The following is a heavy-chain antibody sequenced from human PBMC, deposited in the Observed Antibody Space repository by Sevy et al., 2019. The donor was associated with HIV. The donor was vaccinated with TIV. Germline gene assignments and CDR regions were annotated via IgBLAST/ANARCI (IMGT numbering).Heavy chain of an antibody. CDR2: IKSKTDGGTR. CDR1: GFTFKNAW. D-gene: IGHD3-3*01. CDR3: TAGVGTSDFDY. Sequence: GGSLRLSCLASGFTFKNAWMSWVRQTPGMGLEWVGRIKSKTDGGTRDFAAVVKGRFAITRDDSKNTVSLQMDNLRTEDTAIYYCTAGVGTSDFDYWGQGILVTVSS. J-gene: IGHJ4*02. V-gene: IGHV3-15*01.